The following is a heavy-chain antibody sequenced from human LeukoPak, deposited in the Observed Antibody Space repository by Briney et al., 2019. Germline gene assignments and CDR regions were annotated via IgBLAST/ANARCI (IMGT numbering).Heavy chain of an antibody. D-gene: IGHD5-12*01. J-gene: IGHJ4*02. CDR2: ISCSGGST. V-gene: IGHV3-23*01. CDR1: GFTFSSYA. Sequence: PGGSLRLSCAASGFTFSSYAMSWVRQAPGKVLEGVSAISCSGGSTYYADSVKGRFTISRDNSKNTLYLQMNSLRAEDTAVYYCARAAGGVSGYDLYYFDYWGQGALVTVSS. CDR3: ARAAGGVSGYDLYYFDY.